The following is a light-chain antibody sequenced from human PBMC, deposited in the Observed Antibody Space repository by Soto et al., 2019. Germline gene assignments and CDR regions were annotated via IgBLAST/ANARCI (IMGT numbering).Light chain of an antibody. J-gene: IGLJ1*01. CDR2: TAG. CDR3: SAWANSLNGYV. CDR1: SSNIGSNT. Sequence: QSVLTQPLSVSASPGQRVTISCSGGSSNIGSNTVAWYQHLPGTAPPRLIFTAGQRPSGVPGRFSGSKSGTSASLSISGLQSEDEGDYYCSAWANSLNGYVFGPGTKLTVL. V-gene: IGLV1-44*01.